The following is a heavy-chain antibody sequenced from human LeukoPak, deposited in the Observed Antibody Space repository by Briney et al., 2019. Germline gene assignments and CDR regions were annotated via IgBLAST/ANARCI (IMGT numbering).Heavy chain of an antibody. J-gene: IGHJ4*02. CDR1: GFTVSSNY. V-gene: IGHV3-53*01. D-gene: IGHD5-24*01. CDR3: ARRRMATFDY. Sequence: GGSLRLSCAASGFTVSSNYMSWVRQAPGKGLEWVSVIYSGGSTYYADSVKGRFTISRDDSKNTLYLQMNSLRAEDTAVYYCARRRMATFDYWGQGTLVTVSS. CDR2: IYSGGST.